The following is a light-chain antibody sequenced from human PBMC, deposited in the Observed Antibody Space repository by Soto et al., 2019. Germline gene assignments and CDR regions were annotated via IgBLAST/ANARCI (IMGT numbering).Light chain of an antibody. CDR2: GAS. V-gene: IGKV3-15*01. Sequence: EMVLTQSPGTLSLSAGERATLSSRASQSISSNSLAWYQQTPGQAPRILIYGASTRDTGIPARFSGSGSGTECTLPISSLQSEDFPVYYCQQYNNWPITFGQGTRLEIK. CDR3: QQYNNWPIT. J-gene: IGKJ5*01. CDR1: QSISSN.